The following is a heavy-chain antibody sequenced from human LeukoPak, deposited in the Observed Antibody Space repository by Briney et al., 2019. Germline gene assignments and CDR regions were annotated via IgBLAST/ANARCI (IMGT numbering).Heavy chain of an antibody. Sequence: ASVKVSCKASGYTLTGYYMHWVRQAPGQGFEWLGWINPNSGGTNYAQKFQGWVTMTRDTSISTAYMELSRLRSDDTAVYYCARGEGYGGIYGMDVWGQGTTVTVSS. CDR2: INPNSGGT. CDR1: GYTLTGYY. V-gene: IGHV1-2*04. J-gene: IGHJ6*02. D-gene: IGHD4-23*01. CDR3: ARGEGYGGIYGMDV.